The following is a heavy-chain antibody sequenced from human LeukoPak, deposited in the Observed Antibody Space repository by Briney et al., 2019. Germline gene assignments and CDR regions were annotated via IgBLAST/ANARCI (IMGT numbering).Heavy chain of an antibody. V-gene: IGHV4-59*01. CDR3: ARVLTYGSRTYYFDY. CDR1: GGSFSGYY. Sequence: SETLPLTCTVSGGSFSGYYWSWIRQPPGKGLEWIGYIYYSGSTNYNPSLKSRVTISLDTSKNQFSLKLSSVTAADTAVHYCARVLTYGSRTYYFDYWGQGTLVTVSS. D-gene: IGHD3-10*01. CDR2: IYYSGST. J-gene: IGHJ4*02.